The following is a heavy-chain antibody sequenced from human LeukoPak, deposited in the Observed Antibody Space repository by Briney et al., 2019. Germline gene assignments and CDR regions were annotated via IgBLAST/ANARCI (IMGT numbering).Heavy chain of an antibody. D-gene: IGHD3-10*01. CDR1: GGSISSYY. Sequence: SETLSLTCAVSGGSISSYYWSWIRQPPGRGLEWIGYIYYSGSTNYKPSLKSRVTISVDTSKNQISLKLSSVTAADTAVYYCARVGSGTSHDYWGQGTLVTVSS. CDR3: ARVGSGTSHDY. J-gene: IGHJ4*02. V-gene: IGHV4-59*01. CDR2: IYYSGST.